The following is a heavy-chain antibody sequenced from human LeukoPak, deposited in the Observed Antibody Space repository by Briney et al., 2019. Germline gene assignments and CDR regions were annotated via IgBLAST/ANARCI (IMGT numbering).Heavy chain of an antibody. CDR2: ISPTGNYI. D-gene: IGHD6-6*01. J-gene: IGHJ4*02. CDR1: GFTFSSYS. Sequence: GGSLRLSCAASGFTFSSYSMNWVRQAPGKGLEWVSSISPTGNYIYYSDSVKGRFTISRDNAKNSLYLQMNSLRAEDTAVYYCASGPLISYNSSTYPPFDYWGQGTLVTVSS. V-gene: IGHV3-21*01. CDR3: ASGPLISYNSSTYPPFDY.